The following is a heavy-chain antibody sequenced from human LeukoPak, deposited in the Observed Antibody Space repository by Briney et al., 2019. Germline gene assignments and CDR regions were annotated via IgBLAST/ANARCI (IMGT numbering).Heavy chain of an antibody. Sequence: SETLSLTCTVSGGSISSYHWSWIRQPPGKGLEWIGYIYYSGSTNYNPSLKSRVTISVDTSKNQFSLKLSSVTAADTAVYYCARGRTGRRYCSSTSCPTFNWFDPWGQGTLVTVSS. CDR3: ARGRTGRRYCSSTSCPTFNWFDP. V-gene: IGHV4-59*12. CDR1: GGSISSYH. CDR2: IYYSGST. J-gene: IGHJ5*02. D-gene: IGHD2-2*01.